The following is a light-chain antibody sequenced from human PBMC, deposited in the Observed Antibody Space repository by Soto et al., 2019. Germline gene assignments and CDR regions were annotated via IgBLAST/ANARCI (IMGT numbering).Light chain of an antibody. CDR2: GAS. Sequence: EIVLTQSPGTLSLSPGERATLSCRASQSVLSNYLAWYQQKPGQAPRLLIYGASNRATGIPDSFSGSGSGTDFTLTITGLEPEDFAVYYCQPYGSSPFTFGPGTKVDIK. CDR3: QPYGSSPFT. V-gene: IGKV3-20*01. CDR1: QSVLSNY. J-gene: IGKJ3*01.